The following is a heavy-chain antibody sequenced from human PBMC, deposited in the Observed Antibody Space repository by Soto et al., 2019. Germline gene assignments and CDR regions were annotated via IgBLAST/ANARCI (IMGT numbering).Heavy chain of an antibody. J-gene: IGHJ5*02. CDR3: AIPMGGLRGWFDP. Sequence: PSVKVSCKASGYTFTSYGISWVRQAPGQGLEWMGWISAYNGNTNYAQKLQGRVTMTTDTSTSTAYMELSSLRSDDTAVYYRAIPMGGLRGWFDPWGQGTLVTVSS. CDR1: GYTFTSYG. V-gene: IGHV1-18*04. D-gene: IGHD3-16*01. CDR2: ISAYNGNT.